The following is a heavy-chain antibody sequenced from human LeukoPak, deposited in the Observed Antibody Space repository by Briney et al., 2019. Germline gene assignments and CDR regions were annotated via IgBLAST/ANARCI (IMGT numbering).Heavy chain of an antibody. Sequence: SETLSLTCTVSGGSISSYYWSWIRQPPGKGLEWIGEINHSGSTNYNPSLKSRVTISVDTSKNQFSLKLSSVTAADTAVYYCARDRIVGAIFDYWGQGTLVTVSS. CDR2: INHSGST. J-gene: IGHJ4*02. D-gene: IGHD1-26*01. V-gene: IGHV4-34*01. CDR1: GGSISSYY. CDR3: ARDRIVGAIFDY.